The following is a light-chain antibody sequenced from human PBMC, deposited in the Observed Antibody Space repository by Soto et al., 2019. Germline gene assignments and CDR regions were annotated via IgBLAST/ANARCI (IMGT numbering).Light chain of an antibody. Sequence: EIVLTQSPATLSLSPGERATLSCRASQSVSSYFAWYQQKHAQPPRLLIFDTTNSATGIAARCSSSWSRTDSTPTISRVHHEDSADFYCQQRSNWPLTFGQGTKVEIK. CDR1: QSVSSY. CDR2: DTT. CDR3: QQRSNWPLT. J-gene: IGKJ1*01. V-gene: IGKV3-11*01.